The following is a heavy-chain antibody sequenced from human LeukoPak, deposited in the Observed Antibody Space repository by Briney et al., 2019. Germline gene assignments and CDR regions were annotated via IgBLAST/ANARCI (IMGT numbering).Heavy chain of an antibody. Sequence: GESLKISCKGSGYSFTSYWIGWVRQMPGKGLEWMGIIYPGDSDTRYSPSFQGQVTISADKSISTAYLQWSSLKASDTAMYYCATYTMVRGVIISGGDYWGQGTLVTVSS. D-gene: IGHD3-10*01. J-gene: IGHJ4*02. CDR2: IYPGDSDT. CDR1: GYSFTSYW. V-gene: IGHV5-51*01. CDR3: ATYTMVRGVIISGGDY.